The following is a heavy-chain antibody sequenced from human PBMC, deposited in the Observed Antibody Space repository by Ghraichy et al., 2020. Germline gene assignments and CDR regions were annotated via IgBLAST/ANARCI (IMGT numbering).Heavy chain of an antibody. V-gene: IGHV1-46*03. Sequence: SVKVSCKASGHTFNTYYVHWVRQAPGQGLEWMGVIDPSTGGTAYAQRFQGRVSLTRDTSTSTIFLEVSSLRSEDTAMYYCAGSNTSYYMDVWGKGTAVTVSS. J-gene: IGHJ6*03. D-gene: IGHD2-2*01. CDR1: GHTFNTYY. CDR2: IDPSTGGT. CDR3: AGSNTSYYMDV.